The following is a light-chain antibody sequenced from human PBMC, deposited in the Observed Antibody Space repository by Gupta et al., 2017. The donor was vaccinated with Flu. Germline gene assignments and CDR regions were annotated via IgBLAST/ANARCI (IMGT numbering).Light chain of an antibody. V-gene: IGKV3-20*01. CDR2: GAS. Sequence: ERVTLSCRASQRVSSRYLAWYQQRPGQAPRLLIYGASARAAAIPGRFSGSGSETDFTFTISGLEPEDFAVYFCQLYATFPWTFGQGTKLEI. J-gene: IGKJ2*01. CDR3: QLYATFPWT. CDR1: QRVSSRY.